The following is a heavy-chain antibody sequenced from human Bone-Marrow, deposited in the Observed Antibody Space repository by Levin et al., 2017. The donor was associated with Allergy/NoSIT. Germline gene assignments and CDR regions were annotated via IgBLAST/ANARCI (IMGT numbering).Heavy chain of an antibody. CDR1: GYTFIHYF. V-gene: IGHV1-2*06. D-gene: IGHD6-25*01. CDR3: ARDHNGLPAAGDFDS. Sequence: AASVKVSCKASGYTFIHYFIHWLRQAPGQGLEWMGRINSNSGGTNYAQKFQGRVTMTRDTSISTVYMELSSLASDDTAVYYCARDHNGLPAAGDFDSWGQGTLITVSS. CDR2: INSNSGGT. J-gene: IGHJ4*02.